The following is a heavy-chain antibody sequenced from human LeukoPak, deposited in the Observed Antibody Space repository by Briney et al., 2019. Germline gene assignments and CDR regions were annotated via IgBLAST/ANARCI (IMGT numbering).Heavy chain of an antibody. J-gene: IGHJ4*02. CDR1: GFTFSNAW. D-gene: IGHD2-15*01. Sequence: GESLRLTCAASGFTFSNAWMSWVRQAPGKGLEWVGRIKSETDGGTTDYAAPVKGRFTISRDDSKNTLYLQMNSLKTEDKAVYYCTTDGIYCSGGSCYRPFDYWGQGTLVTVSS. CDR3: TTDGIYCSGGSCYRPFDY. V-gene: IGHV3-15*01. CDR2: IKSETDGGTT.